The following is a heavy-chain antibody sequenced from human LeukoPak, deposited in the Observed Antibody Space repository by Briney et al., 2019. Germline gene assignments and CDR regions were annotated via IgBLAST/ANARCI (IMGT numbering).Heavy chain of an antibody. V-gene: IGHV5-51*01. CDR2: IFLGDSDT. D-gene: IGHD6-13*01. CDR1: GYSFTSYW. CDR3: ARLAGAGHFDY. J-gene: IGHJ4*02. Sequence: GESLKISCKGSGYSFTSYWIGWVRQMPGEGLEWMGIIFLGDSDTRYSPSFQGQVTISADKSISTAYLQWSSLKATDTAMYYCARLAGAGHFDYWGQGALVTVSS.